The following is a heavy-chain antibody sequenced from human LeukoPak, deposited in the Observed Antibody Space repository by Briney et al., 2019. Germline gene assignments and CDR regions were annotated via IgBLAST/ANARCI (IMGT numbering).Heavy chain of an antibody. CDR2: INHSGST. J-gene: IGHJ5*02. CDR1: GGSFSGYY. Sequence: SETLSLTCAVYGGSFSGYYWSWIRQPPGKGLEWIGEINHSGSTNYNPSLKSRVTISVDTFKNQFSLKLSSVTAADTAVYYCARGPSGAAHWFDPWGQGTLVTVSS. V-gene: IGHV4-34*01. CDR3: ARGPSGAAHWFDP. D-gene: IGHD3-10*01.